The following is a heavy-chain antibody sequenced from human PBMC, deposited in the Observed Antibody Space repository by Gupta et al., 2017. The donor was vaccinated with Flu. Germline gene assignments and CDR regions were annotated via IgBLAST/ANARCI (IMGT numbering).Heavy chain of an antibody. V-gene: IGHV3-11*01. Sequence: VKGRFTISRDNAKNSLYLQMNSLRAEDTAVYYCARDALGAHYEGDDYWGQGTLVTVSS. D-gene: IGHD3-3*01. CDR3: ARDALGAHYEGDDY. J-gene: IGHJ4*02.